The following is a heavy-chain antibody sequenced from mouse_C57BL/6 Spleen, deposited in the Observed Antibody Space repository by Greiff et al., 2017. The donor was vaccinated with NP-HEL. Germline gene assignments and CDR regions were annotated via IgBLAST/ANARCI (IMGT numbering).Heavy chain of an antibody. CDR1: GYAFSSSW. J-gene: IGHJ2*01. D-gene: IGHD2-4*01. V-gene: IGHV1-82*01. CDR3: ARSGYDYDPYYFDY. Sequence: QVQLQQSGPELVKPGASVKISCKASGYAFSSSWMNWVKQRPGKGLEWIGRIYPGDGDTNYNGKFKGKATLTAETSSSTAYMQLSSLTSEDSAVYFCARSGYDYDPYYFDYWGQGTTLTVSS. CDR2: IYPGDGDT.